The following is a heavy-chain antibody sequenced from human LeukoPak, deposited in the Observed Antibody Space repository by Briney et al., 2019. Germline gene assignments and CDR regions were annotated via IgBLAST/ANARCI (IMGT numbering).Heavy chain of an antibody. CDR2: IYSGGST. CDR3: AKDDFWSGYYPNPDY. Sequence: GGSLRLSCAASGFTVSSNYMSWVRQAPGKGLEWVSVIYSGGSTYYADSVKGRFTISRDNSKNTLYLQMNSLRAEDTAVYYCAKDDFWSGYYPNPDYWGQGTLVTVSS. CDR1: GFTVSSNY. V-gene: IGHV3-53*01. J-gene: IGHJ4*02. D-gene: IGHD3-3*01.